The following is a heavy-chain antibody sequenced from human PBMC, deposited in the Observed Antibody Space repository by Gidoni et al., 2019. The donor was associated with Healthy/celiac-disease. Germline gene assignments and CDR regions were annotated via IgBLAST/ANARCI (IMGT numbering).Heavy chain of an antibody. CDR3: ARDEYSSSSTNYYYYGMDV. J-gene: IGHJ6*02. D-gene: IGHD6-6*01. V-gene: IGHV1-69*01. CDR2: FIPIFGTA. CDR1: GGTFSSYA. Sequence: QVQLVQSGAEVKKPGSSVKVSCKASGGTFSSYAISWVRQAPGQGLEWMGGFIPIFGTANYAQKFQGRVTITADESTSTAYMELSSLRSEDTAVYYCARDEYSSSSTNYYYYGMDVWGQGTTVTVSS.